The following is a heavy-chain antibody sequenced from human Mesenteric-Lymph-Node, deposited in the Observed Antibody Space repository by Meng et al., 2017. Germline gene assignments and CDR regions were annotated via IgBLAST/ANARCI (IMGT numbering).Heavy chain of an antibody. D-gene: IGHD4-17*01. CDR1: GGSINSGGFY. V-gene: IGHV4-31*03. CDR2: IYYSGST. CDR3: ARTNYGDYNWFDP. J-gene: IGHJ5*02. Sequence: QLRLQESGPGLVKPSQTLSLTCTVSGGSINSGGFYWSWIRQHPGKGLEWIGYIYYSGSTYYNPSLRSRVAISIDTSKNQFSLKLTSVTAADTAVYFCARTNYGDYNWFDPWGQGTLVTVSS.